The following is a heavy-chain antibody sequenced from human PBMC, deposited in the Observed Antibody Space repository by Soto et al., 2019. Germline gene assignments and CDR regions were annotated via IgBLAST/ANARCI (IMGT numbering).Heavy chain of an antibody. D-gene: IGHD3-9*01. CDR1: GGSVSSSSYY. CDR2: VYYSGST. CDR3: GRLAGLATISYYFDY. Sequence: SETLSLTCTVSGGSVSSSSYYWGWVRQPPGKGLEWIGSVYYSGSTYYNPSLESRVTISVDKSKNQFSLKLMSLSAADTAVYYCGRLAGLATISYYFDYWGQGALVSVSS. V-gene: IGHV4-39*01. J-gene: IGHJ4*02.